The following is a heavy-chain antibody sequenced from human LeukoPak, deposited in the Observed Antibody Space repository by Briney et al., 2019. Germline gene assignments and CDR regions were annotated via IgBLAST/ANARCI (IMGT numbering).Heavy chain of an antibody. CDR1: GGSISSGDYY. V-gene: IGHV4-30-4*01. CDR2: IYYSGST. J-gene: IGHJ4*02. CDR3: ARSAGYSYGYSFDY. Sequence: SQALSLTCTVSGGSISSGDYYWSWIRQPPGKGLEWIGYIYYSGSTYYNPSLKSRVTISVDTSKNQFSLKLSSVTAADTAVYYCARSAGYSYGYSFDYWGQGTLVTVSS. D-gene: IGHD5-18*01.